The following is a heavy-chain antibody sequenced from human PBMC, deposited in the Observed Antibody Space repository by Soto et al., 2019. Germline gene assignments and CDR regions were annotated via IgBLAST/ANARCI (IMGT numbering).Heavy chain of an antibody. CDR2: INPNSGGT. D-gene: IGHD6-13*01. Sequence: ASVKVSCKASGYTFTGYYMHWVRQAPGQGLEWMGWINPNSGGTNYAQKFQGWVTMTRDTSISTAYMELSRLRSDDTAMYYCARGFSNPIAAAGINYYYYGMDVWGQGTTVTVSS. CDR3: ARGFSNPIAAAGINYYYYGMDV. V-gene: IGHV1-2*04. J-gene: IGHJ6*02. CDR1: GYTFTGYY.